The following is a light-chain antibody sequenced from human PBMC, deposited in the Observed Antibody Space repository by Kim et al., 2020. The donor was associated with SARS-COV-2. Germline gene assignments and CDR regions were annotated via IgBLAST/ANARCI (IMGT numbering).Light chain of an antibody. CDR1: SFNIGGHS. V-gene: IGLV1-51*01. Sequence: GQKVTISCSGSSFNIGGHSIYWYQQLPGTAPKLLIYDNNKRPSGIPARFSGSKSGTSATLGITGLQTGDEADYYCGTWDSSLSTGLFGGGTQLTVL. J-gene: IGLJ3*02. CDR3: GTWDSSLSTGL. CDR2: DNN.